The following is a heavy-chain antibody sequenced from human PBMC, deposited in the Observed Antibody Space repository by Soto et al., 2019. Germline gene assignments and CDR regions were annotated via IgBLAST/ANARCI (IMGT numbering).Heavy chain of an antibody. D-gene: IGHD3-10*01. CDR1: GYTFSNYG. J-gene: IGHJ6*02. Sequence: QVQLVQSGAEVRKPGASVKVSCKASGYTFSNYGLSWVRQAPGQGLEWMGWISDYNGNTHYAQKFQGRLIMTTDTCTMTADVELRSLTSDDTAVYFCAREGYYSGSGTGSPPRYYGMDVWGQGTTVTVSS. CDR2: ISDYNGNT. V-gene: IGHV1-18*01. CDR3: AREGYYSGSGTGSPPRYYGMDV.